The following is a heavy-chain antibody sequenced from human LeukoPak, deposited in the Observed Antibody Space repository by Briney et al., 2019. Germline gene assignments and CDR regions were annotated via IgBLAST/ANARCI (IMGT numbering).Heavy chain of an antibody. CDR1: GGSFSGYY. CDR3: ARAPYCGGDCSRASGY. D-gene: IGHD2-21*02. J-gene: IGHJ4*02. CDR2: INYSGTT. V-gene: IGHV4-34*01. Sequence: SETLSLTCAVYGGSFSGYYWSWIRQPPGKGLEWIGEINYSGTTNYNPSLKSRVTISADTYKNLFSLSLSSVTAADTGVYYCARAPYCGGDCSRASGYWGQGSLVTVSS.